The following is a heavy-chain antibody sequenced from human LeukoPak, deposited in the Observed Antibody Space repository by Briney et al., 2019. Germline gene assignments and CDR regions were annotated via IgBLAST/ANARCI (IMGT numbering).Heavy chain of an antibody. CDR3: ARDSPYIVGATTHYYYGMDV. J-gene: IGHJ6*02. CDR1: GFTFSSYS. Sequence: PGGSLRLSCAASGFTFSSYSMNWVRQAPGKGLEWVSSISSSGSTIYYADSVKGRFTISRDNAKNSLYLQMNSLRAEDTAVYYCARDSPYIVGATTHYYYGMDVWGQGTTVTVSS. V-gene: IGHV3-21*04. D-gene: IGHD1-26*01. CDR2: ISSSGSTI.